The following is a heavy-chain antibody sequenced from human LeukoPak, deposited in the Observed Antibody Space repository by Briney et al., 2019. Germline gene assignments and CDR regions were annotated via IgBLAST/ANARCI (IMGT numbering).Heavy chain of an antibody. J-gene: IGHJ5*02. CDR2: INPNSGGT. CDR1: GYTFTGYY. D-gene: IGHD4-17*01. CDR3: ARSTSVTTGTDWFDP. V-gene: IGHV1-2*06. Sequence: ASVKVSCKASGYTFTGYYMHWVRQAPGQGLEWMGRINPNSGGTNYAQKFQGRVTMTRDTSISTAYMELSSLRSEDTAVYYCARSTSVTTGTDWFDPWGQGTLVTVSS.